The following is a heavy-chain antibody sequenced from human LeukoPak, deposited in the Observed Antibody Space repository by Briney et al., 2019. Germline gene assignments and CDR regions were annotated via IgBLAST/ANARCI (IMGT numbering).Heavy chain of an antibody. V-gene: IGHV4-39*01. D-gene: IGHD6-13*01. CDR1: GGSISSSSYY. J-gene: IGHJ4*02. CDR3: ARRAGSGWYYFDY. CDR2: IYYSGGT. Sequence: SETLSLTCTVSGGSISSSSYYWGWIRQPPGKGLEWIGSIYYSGGTYYNPSLKSGVTISVDTSKNQFSLKLSSVTAADTAVYYCARRAGSGWYYFDYWGQGTLVTVSS.